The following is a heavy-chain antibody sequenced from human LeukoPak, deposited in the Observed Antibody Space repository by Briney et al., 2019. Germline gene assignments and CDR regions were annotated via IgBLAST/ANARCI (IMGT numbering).Heavy chain of an antibody. J-gene: IGHJ4*02. CDR2: INHSGST. V-gene: IGHV4-34*01. Sequence: PSETLCLTCAVYGGSFSGYYWSWIRQPPGKGLEWIGEINHSGSTNYNPSLKSRVTISVDTSKNQFSLKLSSVTAADTAVYYCARGSAVAIDYWGQGTLVTVSS. CDR3: ARGSAVAIDY. D-gene: IGHD6-19*01. CDR1: GGSFSGYY.